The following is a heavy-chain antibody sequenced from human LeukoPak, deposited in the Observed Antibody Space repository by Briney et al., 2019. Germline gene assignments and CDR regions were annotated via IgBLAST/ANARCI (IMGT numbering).Heavy chain of an antibody. CDR1: GFTFSSYE. CDR2: ISSSDSTI. V-gene: IGHV3-48*03. CDR3: ARDYGGSSPFDY. Sequence: GGSLRLSCAASGFTFSSYEMHWVRQAPGKGLEWVSYISSSDSTIYYADSVKGRLTISRDNAKNSLYLQMNSLRAEDTAVYYCARDYGGSSPFDYWGQGTLVTVSS. J-gene: IGHJ4*02. D-gene: IGHD4-23*01.